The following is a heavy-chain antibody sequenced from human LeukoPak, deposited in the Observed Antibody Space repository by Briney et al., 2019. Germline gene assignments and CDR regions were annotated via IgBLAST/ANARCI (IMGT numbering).Heavy chain of an antibody. CDR2: IKQGGSEK. D-gene: IGHD3-10*01. J-gene: IGHJ4*02. CDR3: ARRHHFGFLDS. V-gene: IGHV3-7*04. Sequence: GGSLRLSCAASGVMFPRYWMTWVRQAPGKGLEWVANIKQGGSEKYYVDSVKGRFTISRDNAKNSVYLQMNSLRAEDTAVYYCARRHHFGFLDSWGQGTLVTVSS. CDR1: GVMFPRYW.